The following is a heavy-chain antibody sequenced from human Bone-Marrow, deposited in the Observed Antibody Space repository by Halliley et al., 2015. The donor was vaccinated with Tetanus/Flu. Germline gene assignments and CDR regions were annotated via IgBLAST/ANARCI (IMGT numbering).Heavy chain of an antibody. J-gene: IGHJ4*02. CDR3: AKVGIEYDFWNGFSKRFYYLDS. D-gene: IGHD3-3*01. CDR1: DLTVSSNY. V-gene: IGHV3-23*01. Sequence: SLRLSCAASDLTVSSNYMSWVRQPPGKGLEWVSGISGSGESTHYADSVKGRFTISRDNSKNTLYLQMNSLRAEDTAVYYCAKVGIEYDFWNGFSKRFYYLDSWGQGTLVTVSS. CDR2: ISGSGEST.